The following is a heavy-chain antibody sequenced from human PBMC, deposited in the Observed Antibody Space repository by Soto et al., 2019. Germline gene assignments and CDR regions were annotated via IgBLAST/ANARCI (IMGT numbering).Heavy chain of an antibody. J-gene: IGHJ3*02. D-gene: IGHD5-12*01. CDR1: GFTFSSYW. Sequence: GGSLSLSCAASGFTFSSYWMHWVRQAAGKGLVWVSRINSDGSSTSYADSVKGRFTISRDNAKNTLYLQMNSLRAEDTAVYYCARDRGYSGYYFYAFDIWGQGTMVTVSS. CDR2: INSDGSST. CDR3: ARDRGYSGYYFYAFDI. V-gene: IGHV3-74*01.